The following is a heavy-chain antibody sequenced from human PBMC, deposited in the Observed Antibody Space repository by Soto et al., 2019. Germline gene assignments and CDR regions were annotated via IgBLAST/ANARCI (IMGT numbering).Heavy chain of an antibody. V-gene: IGHV1-18*01. D-gene: IGHD2-2*01. Sequence: QVQLVQSGAEVKKPGASVKVSCKASGYTFTSYGISWVRQAPGQGLEWMGWISAYNGNTNYAQKLQGRVTMTTDTSTGTAYMERRSLRSDDTAVYYCARDLWIVVVPAGQKYYYYGMDVWGQGTTVTVSS. CDR1: GYTFTSYG. J-gene: IGHJ6*02. CDR3: ARDLWIVVVPAGQKYYYYGMDV. CDR2: ISAYNGNT.